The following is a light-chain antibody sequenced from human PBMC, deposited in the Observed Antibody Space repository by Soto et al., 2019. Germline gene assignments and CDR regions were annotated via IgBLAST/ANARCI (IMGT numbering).Light chain of an antibody. CDR3: AAWDDSLNGGV. CDR1: SSNIGSNT. V-gene: IGLV1-44*01. Sequence: QPVLTQPPSASGTPGQRVTISCSGSSSNIGSNTVNWYQLLPGTAPKVLIYSNNQRPSGVPDRFSGSKSGTSASLAISGLQSEDEADYYCAAWDDSLNGGVFGGGTKLTVL. CDR2: SNN. J-gene: IGLJ3*02.